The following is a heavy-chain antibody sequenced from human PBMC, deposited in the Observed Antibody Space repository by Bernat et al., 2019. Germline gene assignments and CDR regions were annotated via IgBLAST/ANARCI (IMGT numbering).Heavy chain of an antibody. J-gene: IGHJ4*02. D-gene: IGHD6-19*01. CDR3: ASGGPRRQWLGVD. CDR1: GFTVSSNY. CDR2: IYSGGST. Sequence: EVQLVESGGGLVQPGGSLRLSCAASGFTVSSNYMSWVRQAPGKGLEWVSVIYSGGSTYYADSVKGRFTISRDNSKNTQYLQMNSLGAEDTAVYYCASGGPRRQWLGVDWGQGTLVTVSS. V-gene: IGHV3-66*01.